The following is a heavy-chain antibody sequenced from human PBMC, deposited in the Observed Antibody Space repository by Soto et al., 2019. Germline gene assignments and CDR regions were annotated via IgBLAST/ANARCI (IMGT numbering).Heavy chain of an antibody. Sequence: SEMLCHTWSVAGDSSGTGSDWGWIRQPPGKGPEWIASIYHGRNTFYNQSLKSRITISVDTSNNQFSLKRRSVTDADTAVYYCASVHVMVVDGTNSDYWGNRTRVPVFS. CDR3: ASVHVMVVDGTNSDY. J-gene: IGHJ4*01. V-gene: IGHV4-38-2*02. D-gene: IGHD6-19*01. CDR1: GDSSGTGSD. CDR2: IYHGRNT.